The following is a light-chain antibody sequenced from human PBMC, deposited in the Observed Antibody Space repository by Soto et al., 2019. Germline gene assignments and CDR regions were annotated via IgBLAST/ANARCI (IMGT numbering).Light chain of an antibody. CDR3: QQYAYSPRT. Sequence: EIVLTQSPGTLSLSPGERATLSCSASQSISTSYLAWYQQKPGQAPRLLIYGVTNRASDIPDRFSATGTGTDFTLTISRLESEDFGVYYCQQYAYSPRTFGQGTKVDIK. J-gene: IGKJ1*01. CDR2: GVT. V-gene: IGKV3-20*01. CDR1: QSISTSY.